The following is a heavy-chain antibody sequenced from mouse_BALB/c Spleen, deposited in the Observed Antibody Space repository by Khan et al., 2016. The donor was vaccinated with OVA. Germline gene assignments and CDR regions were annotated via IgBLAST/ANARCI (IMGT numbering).Heavy chain of an antibody. V-gene: IGHV3-2*02. Sequence: EVQLQESGPGLVKPSQSLSLTCTVTGYSITSDYAWNWIRQFPGNKLEWMGYISSSGSTSYNPSLKSRISITRDTSKNQFFLQLNSVTTEDTATYYCARQNYYGYAMDYWGQGTSVTVSS. CDR1: GYSITSDYA. D-gene: IGHD1-1*01. CDR3: ARQNYYGYAMDY. J-gene: IGHJ4*01. CDR2: ISSSGST.